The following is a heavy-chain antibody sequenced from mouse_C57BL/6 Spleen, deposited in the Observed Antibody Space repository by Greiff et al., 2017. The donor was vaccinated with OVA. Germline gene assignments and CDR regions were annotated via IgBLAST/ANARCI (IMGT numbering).Heavy chain of an antibody. Sequence: VQLQQPGAELVMPGASVKLSCKASGYTFTSYWMHWVKQRPGQGLEWIGEIDPSDSYTNYNQKFKGKSTLTVDKSSSTAYMQLSSLTSEDSAVYYCARWGYYGSSHWGQGTTVTVSS. J-gene: IGHJ4*01. CDR1: GYTFTSYW. D-gene: IGHD1-1*01. CDR3: ARWGYYGSSH. CDR2: IDPSDSYT. V-gene: IGHV1-69*01.